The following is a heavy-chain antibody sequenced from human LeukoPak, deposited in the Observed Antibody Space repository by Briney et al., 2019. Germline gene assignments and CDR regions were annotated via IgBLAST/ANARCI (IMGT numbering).Heavy chain of an antibody. CDR1: GFTFSSYA. CDR3: ARSLISWGSPTLEYGAFDI. Sequence: QPGGSLRLSCAASGFTFSSYAMSWVRQAPGKGLEWVSAISGSGGSTYYADSVKGRFTISRDNSKNTLYLQMNSLRAEDTAVYYCARSLISWGSPTLEYGAFDIWGQGTMVTVSS. J-gene: IGHJ3*02. D-gene: IGHD3-16*01. V-gene: IGHV3-23*01. CDR2: ISGSGGST.